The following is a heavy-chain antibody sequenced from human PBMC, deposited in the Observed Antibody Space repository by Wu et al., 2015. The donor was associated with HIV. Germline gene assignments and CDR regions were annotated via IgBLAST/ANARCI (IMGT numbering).Heavy chain of an antibody. V-gene: IGHV1-8*01. CDR2: MNPNSGNT. CDR1: GYTFTSYD. J-gene: IGHJ2*01. Sequence: QVQLVQSGAEIKKPGASMKVSCKASGYTFTSYDINWVRQASGQGLEWMGWMNPNSGNTGYAQKFQGRVTMTRNTSINTAYMDLRSLRSEDTAVYYCARGRGSTYGHLYFDLWGRGALVTVSS. CDR3: ARGRGSTYGHLYFDL. D-gene: IGHD5-18*01.